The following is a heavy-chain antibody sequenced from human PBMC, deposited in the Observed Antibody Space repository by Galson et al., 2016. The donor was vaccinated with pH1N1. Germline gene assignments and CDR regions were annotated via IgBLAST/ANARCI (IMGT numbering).Heavy chain of an antibody. D-gene: IGHD3-22*01. CDR3: VKYDSSGYYYGRLAN. CDR1: GFTFNVFA. CDR2: ISASGAST. J-gene: IGHJ4*02. Sequence: SLRLSCAASGFTFNVFAMCWVRQAPGKGLEWVSGISASGASTHFADSVKVRFTISRDNSKNALYLEMNSLTGEDTAFYYCVKYDSSGYYYGRLANWGQGTLVTVSS. V-gene: IGHV3-23*01.